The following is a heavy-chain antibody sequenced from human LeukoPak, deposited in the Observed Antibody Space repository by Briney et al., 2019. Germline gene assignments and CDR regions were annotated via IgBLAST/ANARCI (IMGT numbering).Heavy chain of an antibody. CDR1: GYTFTGYY. J-gene: IGHJ4*02. D-gene: IGHD1-26*01. Sequence: ASVKVSCKASGYTFTGYYMHWVRQAPGQGLEWMGWINPNSGGTNYAQKFQGRVTMTRDTSISTAYMELRSLRSDDTAVYYCARDRAVVGAVFDYWSQGTLVTVSS. CDR3: ARDRAVVGAVFDY. V-gene: IGHV1-2*02. CDR2: INPNSGGT.